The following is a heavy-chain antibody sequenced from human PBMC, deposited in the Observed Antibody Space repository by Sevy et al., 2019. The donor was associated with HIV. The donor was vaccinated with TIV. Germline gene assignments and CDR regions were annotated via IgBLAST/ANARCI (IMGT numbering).Heavy chain of an antibody. CDR1: GGSFSGYY. J-gene: IGHJ6*02. CDR2: INHSGST. V-gene: IGHV4-34*01. CDR3: ATPYGSGKPLPRYGMDL. D-gene: IGHD3-10*01. Sequence: SETLSLTCAVYGGSFSGYYWSWIRQPPGKGLEWIGEINHSGSTNYNPSLKSRVTISVDTSKNQFSLKLSSVTAADTAVYYCATPYGSGKPLPRYGMDLWGQGTTVTVSS.